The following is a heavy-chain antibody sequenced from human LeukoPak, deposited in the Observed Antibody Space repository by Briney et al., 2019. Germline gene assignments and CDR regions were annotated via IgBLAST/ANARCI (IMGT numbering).Heavy chain of an antibody. D-gene: IGHD2-15*01. CDR3: ARGGYCSGGSCYQIADY. CDR1: GGSISSGGYY. CDR2: IYYSGST. Sequence: SQSLSLTCTVSGGSISSGGYYWSWIRQHPGKSLEWIGYIYYSGSTYYNPSLKSRVTISVDTSKNQFSLKLSSVTAADTAVYYCARGGYCSGGSCYQIADYWGQGTLVTVSS. J-gene: IGHJ4*02. V-gene: IGHV4-31*03.